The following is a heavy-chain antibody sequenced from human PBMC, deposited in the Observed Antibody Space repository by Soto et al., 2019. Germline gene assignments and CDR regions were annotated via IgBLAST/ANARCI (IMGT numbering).Heavy chain of an antibody. CDR3: ARESPYCGGDCYSWFDP. Sequence: SETLSLTCTVSGGSISSGGYYWSWIRQHPGKGLEWIGYIYYSGSTYYNPSLKSRVTISVDTSKNQFSLKLSSVTAAGTAVYYCARESPYCGGDCYSWFDPWGQGTLVTVSS. D-gene: IGHD2-21*02. V-gene: IGHV4-31*03. CDR1: GGSISSGGYY. J-gene: IGHJ5*02. CDR2: IYYSGST.